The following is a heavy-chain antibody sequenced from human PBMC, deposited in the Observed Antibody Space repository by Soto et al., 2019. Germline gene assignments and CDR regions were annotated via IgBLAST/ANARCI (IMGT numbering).Heavy chain of an antibody. D-gene: IGHD1-26*01. Sequence: QVQLVQSGAEVKKPGASVKVSCKASGYTFTSYGISWVRQAPGQGLEWMGWISAYNGNTNYAQKLQGRVTMTTDTSKTTGYIELRSLRSHDTAVYYGARDRMEWERTRPPAYWGQGTLVTVSS. V-gene: IGHV1-18*01. CDR2: ISAYNGNT. CDR1: GYTFTSYG. CDR3: ARDRMEWERTRPPAY. J-gene: IGHJ4*02.